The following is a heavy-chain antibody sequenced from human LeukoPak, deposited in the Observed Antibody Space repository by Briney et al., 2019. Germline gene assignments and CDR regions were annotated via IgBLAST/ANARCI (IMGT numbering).Heavy chain of an antibody. CDR1: GYTFTSYD. CDR3: ARGGPVAAAHKYFQH. CDR2: MHPNSGNT. J-gene: IGHJ1*01. Sequence: ASVKVSCKASGYTFTSYDINWVRQATGQGLEWMGWMHPNSGNTGYAQNFQGRVTMTRNTSISTAYMELSSLRSEDTAVYYCARGGPVAAAHKYFQHWGQGTLVTVSS. D-gene: IGHD6-19*01. V-gene: IGHV1-8*01.